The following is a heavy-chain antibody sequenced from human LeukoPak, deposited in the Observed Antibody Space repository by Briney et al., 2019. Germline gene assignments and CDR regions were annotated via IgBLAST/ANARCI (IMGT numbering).Heavy chain of an antibody. V-gene: IGHV3-21*06. CDR1: GPTFSTSG. CDR3: ATETNGRHYDY. D-gene: IGHD1-14*01. CDR2: IGPTGSDR. Sequence: GGSLRLSCTASGPTFSTSGFNWVRQAPGKGLEWVASIGPTGSDRYHADSIKGRFTISRDNANNFLYLQMNSLRAEGTAVYYCATETNGRHYDYWGQGTLLTVSS. J-gene: IGHJ4*02.